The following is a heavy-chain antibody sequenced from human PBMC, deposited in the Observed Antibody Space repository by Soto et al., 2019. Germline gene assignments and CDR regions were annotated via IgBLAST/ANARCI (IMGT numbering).Heavy chain of an antibody. J-gene: IGHJ4*02. CDR3: AKDFERSAFDH. CDR2: VSDGGGNV. Sequence: PGGSLRLSCAASGFTFSSFAMHWVRQSPGRGLEWVSMVSDGGGNVYYADSVKGRFTISRDNYKDIVYLQISSLTSDDTAVYYCAKDFERSAFDHWGQGTPVTVPQ. V-gene: IGHV3-23*01. CDR1: GFTFSSFA. D-gene: IGHD3-3*01.